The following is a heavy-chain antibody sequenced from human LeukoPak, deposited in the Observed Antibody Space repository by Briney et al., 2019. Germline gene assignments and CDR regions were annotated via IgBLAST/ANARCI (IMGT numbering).Heavy chain of an antibody. CDR1: GSSISSSSYY. CDR2: IYYSGST. Sequence: SETLSLTCTVSGSSISSSSYYWGWIRQPPGKGLEWFGSIYYSGSTYSNPSLKSRVTISIDTSKNQFSLKLTSVTAADTVVYYCARHTGYTRAAFDYWGQGTLVTVSS. V-gene: IGHV4-39*01. J-gene: IGHJ4*02. D-gene: IGHD6-13*01. CDR3: ARHTGYTRAAFDY.